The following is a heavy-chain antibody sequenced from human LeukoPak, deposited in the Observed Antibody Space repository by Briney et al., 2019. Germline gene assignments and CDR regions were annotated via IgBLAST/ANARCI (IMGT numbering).Heavy chain of an antibody. V-gene: IGHV1-69*13. J-gene: IGHJ3*02. CDR3: ARGAQLLLTSCAFDI. CDR2: IIPIFGTA. CDR1: GGTFSSYA. D-gene: IGHD2-2*01. Sequence: SVKVSCKASGGTFSSYAISRVRQAPGQGLEWMGGIIPIFGTANYAQKFQGRVTITADESTSTAYMELSSLRSEDTAVYYCARGAQLLLTSCAFDIWGQGTMVTVSS.